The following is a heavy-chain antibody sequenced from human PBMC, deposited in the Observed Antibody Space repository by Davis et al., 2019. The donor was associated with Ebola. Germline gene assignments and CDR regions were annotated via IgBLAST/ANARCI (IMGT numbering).Heavy chain of an antibody. J-gene: IGHJ4*02. V-gene: IGHV3-33*08. CDR3: AQVYYGDSHLDY. CDR2: IWYDGSNK. D-gene: IGHD4-17*01. Sequence: GGSLRLSCAASGFTFSSYNMNWVRQAPGKGLEWVAVIWYDGSNKYYADSVKGRFTISRDNSKNTLYLQMNSLRAEDTAVYYCAQVYYGDSHLDYWGQGTLVTVSS. CDR1: GFTFSSYN.